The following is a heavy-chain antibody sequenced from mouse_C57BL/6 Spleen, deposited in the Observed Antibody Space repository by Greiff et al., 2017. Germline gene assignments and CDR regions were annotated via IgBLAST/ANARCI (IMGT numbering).Heavy chain of an antibody. CDR2: ISSGGDYI. Sequence: EVQGVESGEGLVKPGGSLKLSCAASGFTFSSYAMSWVRQTPEKRLEWVAYISSGGDYIYYADTVKGRFTISRDNARNTLYLQMSSLKSEDTAMYYCTSATAQAPGTYWGQGTLVTVSA. V-gene: IGHV5-9-1*02. CDR3: TSATAQAPGTY. CDR1: GFTFSSYA. D-gene: IGHD3-2*02. J-gene: IGHJ3*01.